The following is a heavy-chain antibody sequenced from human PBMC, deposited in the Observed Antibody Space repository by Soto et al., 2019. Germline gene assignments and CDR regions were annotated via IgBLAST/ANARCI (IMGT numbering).Heavy chain of an antibody. CDR2: IIPITETP. CDR3: ASSRSAWFAAS. J-gene: IGHJ5*02. Sequence: QVQLVQSGSEVKKPGSSVKVSCKASGDTFNTDAISWGRQAPGEGLEWMGGIIPITETPNYLQKFQGRVTITADESTRTAFMELTSLRSDDTAIYFCASSRSAWFAASWGQGTVVTVSS. D-gene: IGHD6-19*01. CDR1: GDTFNTDA. V-gene: IGHV1-69*12.